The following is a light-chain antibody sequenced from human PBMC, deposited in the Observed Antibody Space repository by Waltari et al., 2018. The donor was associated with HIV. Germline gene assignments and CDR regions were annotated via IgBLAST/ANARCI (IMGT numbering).Light chain of an antibody. CDR1: QGIRSA. J-gene: IGKJ1*01. V-gene: IGKV1-13*02. CDR3: QQFSSYPWT. Sequence: AIQLTQSPSSLSASIGATVTITCRASQGIRSALAWYQQRPGNPPRLLIYDVSRLQNGVPSRFSGTGYGTDFTLTINSVQPEDLATYYCQQFSSYPWTFGQGTKVDLK. CDR2: DVS.